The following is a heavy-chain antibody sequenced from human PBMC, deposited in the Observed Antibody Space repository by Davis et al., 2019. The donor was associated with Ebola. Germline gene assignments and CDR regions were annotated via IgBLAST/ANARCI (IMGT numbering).Heavy chain of an antibody. Sequence: GESLKISCAASGFTFSSHAMSWVRQAPGKGLEWVSAISGSGGSTYYADSVKGRFTISRDNSKNTLYLQMNSLRAEDTAVYYCAKDPRGTAAGTIWFDPWGQGTLVTVSS. CDR2: ISGSGGST. J-gene: IGHJ5*02. V-gene: IGHV3-23*01. D-gene: IGHD6-13*01. CDR3: AKDPRGTAAGTIWFDP. CDR1: GFTFSSHA.